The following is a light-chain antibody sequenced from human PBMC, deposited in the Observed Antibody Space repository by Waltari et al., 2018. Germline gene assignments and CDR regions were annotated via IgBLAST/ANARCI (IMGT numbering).Light chain of an antibody. CDR1: ALPKHY. J-gene: IGLJ2*01. CDR3: QSADSADTYVV. Sequence: SYELTQPPSVSVSPGQTARITCSGDALPKHYGYRYQQKPGQAPVLVIFKDTERPSGIPERFSGSSSGTTVTLTISGVQAEDEADYYCQSADSADTYVVFGGGTKLTVV. CDR2: KDT. V-gene: IGLV3-25*03.